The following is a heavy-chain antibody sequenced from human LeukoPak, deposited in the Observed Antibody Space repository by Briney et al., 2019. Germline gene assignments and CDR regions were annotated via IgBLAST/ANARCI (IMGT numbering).Heavy chain of an antibody. D-gene: IGHD3-22*01. CDR2: ITSSGDGT. V-gene: IGHV3-23*01. CDR1: GFTFSIYA. CDR3: AKDRPNYYGSNGHYYRRDGDY. Sequence: GGSLRLSCPASGFTFSIYAMSWVRQAPGEGLQWVSSITSSGDGTYYADSVKGRFTISRDNTENMLYLQMNSLRVEDTAVYFCAKDRPNYYGSNGHYYRRDGDYWGQGTLVTVSS. J-gene: IGHJ4*02.